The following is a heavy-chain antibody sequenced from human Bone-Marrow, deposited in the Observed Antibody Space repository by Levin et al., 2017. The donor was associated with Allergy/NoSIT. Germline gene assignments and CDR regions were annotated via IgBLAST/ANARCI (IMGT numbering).Heavy chain of an antibody. J-gene: IGHJ6*02. D-gene: IGHD3-10*01. CDR2: ISGNGAST. Sequence: GGSLRLSCAASGFTFDNYAMTWVRQAPGRGLEWVSAISGNGASTYYADSVKGRFTISRDNSRNTLYVQMDSLRVEDTALYYCAKVSHYNVFSGLDVWGQGTTVTVS. V-gene: IGHV3-23*01. CDR1: GFTFDNYA. CDR3: AKVSHYNVFSGLDV.